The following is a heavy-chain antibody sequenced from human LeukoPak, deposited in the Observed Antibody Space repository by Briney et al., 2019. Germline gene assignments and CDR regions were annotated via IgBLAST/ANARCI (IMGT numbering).Heavy chain of an antibody. CDR2: ISGSGGDT. CDR3: ARGSSSWYNDAFDI. CDR1: GFTFSSYA. D-gene: IGHD6-13*01. V-gene: IGHV3-23*01. Sequence: PGGSLRLSCAASGFTFSSYAMSWVRQAPGKGLEWVSAISGSGGDTYYGDSVKGRFTISRDNSKNTLFLQMNSLRAEDTAVYYCARGSSSWYNDAFDIWGQGTMVTVSS. J-gene: IGHJ3*02.